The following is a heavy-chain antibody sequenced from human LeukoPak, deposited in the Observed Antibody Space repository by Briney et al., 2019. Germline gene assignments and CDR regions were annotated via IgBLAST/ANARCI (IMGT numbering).Heavy chain of an antibody. Sequence: PSETLSLTCTVSGGSISSSSYYWGWIRQPPGKGLEWIGNIYYIGSTYYNPSLKSRVTISVDTSKNQFSLKLSSVTAADTAVYYCARQATDSGYDLNWFAPWGQGPRVPVPS. CDR2: IYYIGST. V-gene: IGHV4-39*01. CDR3: ARQATDSGYDLNWFAP. CDR1: GGSISSSSYY. J-gene: IGHJ5*02. D-gene: IGHD5-12*01.